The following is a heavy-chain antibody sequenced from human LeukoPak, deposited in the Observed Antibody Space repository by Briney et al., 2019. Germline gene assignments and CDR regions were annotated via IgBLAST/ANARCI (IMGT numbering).Heavy chain of an antibody. CDR2: ISAYNGNT. V-gene: IGHV1-18*01. Sequence: ASVKVSCKASGYTFTSYGISWVRQAPGQGLEWMGWISAYNGNTNYAQKLQGRVTMTTDTSTSTAYMELRSLRSDDTAVYYCARDGGEVPAAIRGWSDPWGQGTLVTVSS. CDR1: GYTFTSYG. J-gene: IGHJ5*02. D-gene: IGHD2-2*02. CDR3: ARDGGEVPAAIRGWSDP.